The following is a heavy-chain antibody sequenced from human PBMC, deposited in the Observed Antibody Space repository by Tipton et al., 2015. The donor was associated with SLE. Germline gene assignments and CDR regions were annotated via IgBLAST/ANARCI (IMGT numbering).Heavy chain of an antibody. CDR2: INHSGST. V-gene: IGHV4-34*01. CDR1: GGSFSGYY. J-gene: IGHJ3*02. Sequence: TLSLTCTVYGGSFSGYYWSWIRQPPGKGLEWIGEINHSGSTNYNPSLKSRVTISVDTSKNQFSLKLSSVTAADTAVHYCARQWRRSAFDIWGQGTMVTVSS. D-gene: IGHD6-19*01. CDR3: ARQWRRSAFDI.